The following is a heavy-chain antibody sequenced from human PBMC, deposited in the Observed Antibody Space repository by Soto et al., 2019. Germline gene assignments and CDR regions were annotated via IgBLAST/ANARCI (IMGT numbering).Heavy chain of an antibody. J-gene: IGHJ4*02. CDR2: ISSISATI. CDR1: GFTFSSYS. V-gene: IGHV3-48*01. CDR3: ARYYLVIPHGVIDY. Sequence: GGSLRLSCAASGFTFSSYSMNWVRQAPGKGLEWLSYISSISATIYYADSVKGRFTISRDNSKNTLYLQMNSLRAEDTAVYYWARYYLVIPHGVIDYGGRETLVTVS. D-gene: IGHD2-8*01.